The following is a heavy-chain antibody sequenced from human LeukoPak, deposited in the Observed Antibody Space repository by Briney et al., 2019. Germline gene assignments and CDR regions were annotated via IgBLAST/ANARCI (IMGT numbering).Heavy chain of an antibody. D-gene: IGHD6-19*01. Sequence: SETLSLTCTVSGGSISSSSYYWGWIRQPPGKGLEWIGSIYYSGSTYYNPSLKSRVTISVDTSKNQFSLKLSSVTAADTAVYYCASLDSSGWAKGDYWGQGTLVTVSS. V-gene: IGHV4-39*01. CDR1: GGSISSSSYY. CDR2: IYYSGST. CDR3: ASLDSSGWAKGDY. J-gene: IGHJ4*02.